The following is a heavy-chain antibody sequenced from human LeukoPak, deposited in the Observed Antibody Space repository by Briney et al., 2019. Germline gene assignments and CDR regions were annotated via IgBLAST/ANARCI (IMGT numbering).Heavy chain of an antibody. Sequence: SETLSLTCTVSGGSIRSYYWSWIQQPPGKGLEWIGYISDTGSTNYNPSLKSRVTISADTSKNQLSLKLSSVTAADTAVYYCARHLYNDFWSGLDYWGQGTLVTVSS. CDR1: GGSIRSYY. D-gene: IGHD3-3*01. CDR2: ISDTGST. CDR3: ARHLYNDFWSGLDY. V-gene: IGHV4-59*08. J-gene: IGHJ4*02.